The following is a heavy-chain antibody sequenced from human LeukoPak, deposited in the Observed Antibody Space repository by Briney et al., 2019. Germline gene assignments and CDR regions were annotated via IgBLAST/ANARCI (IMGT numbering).Heavy chain of an antibody. D-gene: IGHD3-22*01. CDR3: ARRLDYYDSSGYTYYFDY. CDR2: IYYSGST. V-gene: IGHV4-59*08. J-gene: IGHJ4*02. CDR1: GGSISSYY. Sequence: SETLSLTCTVSGGSISSYYWSWIRQPPGKGLEWIGYIYYSGSTNYNPSLKSRVTISVDTSKNQFSLKLSSVTAADTAVYYCARRLDYYDSSGYTYYFDYWGQGTLVTVSS.